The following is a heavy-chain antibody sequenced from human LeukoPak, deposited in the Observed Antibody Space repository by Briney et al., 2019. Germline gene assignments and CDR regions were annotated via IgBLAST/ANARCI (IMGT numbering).Heavy chain of an antibody. V-gene: IGHV3-11*01. CDR2: ISPSQNDI. Sequence: GGSLRLSCAASGFIFSDYYMSWIRQAPGKGLEWVAYISPSQNDIYYTESVRGRFTISGDNAKNSLYLQMSSLRADDTAVYYCTSGSSSVGYWGQGTLVTVSS. CDR1: GFIFSDYY. CDR3: TSGSSSVGY. J-gene: IGHJ4*02. D-gene: IGHD6-6*01.